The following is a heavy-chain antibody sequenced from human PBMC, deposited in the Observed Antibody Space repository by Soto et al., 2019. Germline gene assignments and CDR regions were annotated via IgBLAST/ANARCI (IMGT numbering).Heavy chain of an antibody. D-gene: IGHD2-2*03. J-gene: IGHJ4*02. CDR2: IYPGASDT. Sequence: GESLKISCQGSGYSFPSYWIGWVRQMPGKGLEWMGIIYPGASDTKYSPSFQGQVTISADRSINTAYLQWSSLKASDTAMYYCARHKAGYCSTTCCHPADYWGQGTLVTVSS. CDR3: ARHKAGYCSTTCCHPADY. CDR1: GYSFPSYW. V-gene: IGHV5-51*01.